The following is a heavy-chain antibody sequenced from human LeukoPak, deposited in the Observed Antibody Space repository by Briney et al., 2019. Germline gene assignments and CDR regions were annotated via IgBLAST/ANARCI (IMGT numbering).Heavy chain of an antibody. D-gene: IGHD3-10*01. V-gene: IGHV3-9*01. CDR3: AKGAQRRGYYYGMDV. Sequence: PGRSLRLSCAASGFTFDDYAMHWVRQAPGKGLEWVSGISWSSGNIGYADSVKGRFTISRDNAKNSLYLQMNSLRAEDTALYYCAKGAQRRGYYYGMDVWGQGTTVTVSS. CDR1: GFTFDDYA. CDR2: ISWSSGNI. J-gene: IGHJ6*02.